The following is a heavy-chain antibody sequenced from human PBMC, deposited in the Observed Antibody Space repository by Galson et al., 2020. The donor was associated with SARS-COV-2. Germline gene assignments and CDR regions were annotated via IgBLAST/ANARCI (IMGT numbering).Heavy chain of an antibody. Sequence: SGPTLVKPTQTLTLTCTFSGFSLSNSEMCVSWIRQPPGKALEWLARIDWDGAKYYSTSLKTRLTISKDTSKNQVVLTMTNMDPVDTATYYCARTHYDILTGYYSPFDYWGQGTLVTVSS. J-gene: IGHJ4*02. D-gene: IGHD3-9*01. CDR1: GFSLSNSEMC. CDR3: ARTHYDILTGYYSPFDY. V-gene: IGHV2-70*11. CDR2: IDWDGAK.